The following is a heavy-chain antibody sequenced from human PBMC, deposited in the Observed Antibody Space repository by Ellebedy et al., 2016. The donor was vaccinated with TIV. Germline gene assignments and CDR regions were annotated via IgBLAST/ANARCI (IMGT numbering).Heavy chain of an antibody. V-gene: IGHV4-39*01. CDR1: GGSMTRSSYY. CDR3: ARWFGELLYVRWFDH. Sequence: SETLSLTCSVSGGSMTRSSYYWGWIRQPPQKGLEWIGSIYYTGSTFYNPSLKSRVTISVDTSKSQFSLRLTSVTAADTAVYYCARWFGELLYVRWFDHWGQGTLVTVSS. CDR2: IYYTGST. J-gene: IGHJ5*02. D-gene: IGHD3-10*01.